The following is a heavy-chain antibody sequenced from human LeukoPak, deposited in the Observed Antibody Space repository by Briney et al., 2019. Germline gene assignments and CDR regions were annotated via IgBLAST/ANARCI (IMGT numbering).Heavy chain of an antibody. CDR2: ISGSGGSA. V-gene: IGHV3-23*01. D-gene: IGHD6-19*01. CDR3: AKDPSSGWYGVYYYYGMDV. J-gene: IGHJ6*02. CDR1: GFPFSSYA. Sequence: GGSLRLSCAASGFPFSSYAMSWVRQAPGKGLEWVSAISGSGGSAYYADSVKGRFTISRDNSKNTLYLQMNSLRAEDTAVYYCAKDPSSGWYGVYYYYGMDVWGQGTTVTVSS.